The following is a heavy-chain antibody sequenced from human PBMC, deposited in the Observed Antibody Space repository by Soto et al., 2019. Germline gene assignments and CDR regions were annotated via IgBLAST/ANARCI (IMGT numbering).Heavy chain of an antibody. Sequence: PSASLSLTCALSAGSISSSNWWSWVRQPPGKGLEWIGEIYHSGSTNYNPSLKSRVTISVDKSKNQFSLNLNSVTAADRAVYLGARKMMQAAGADWGPGTVVTVCS. CDR2: IYHSGST. J-gene: IGHJ4*02. CDR3: ARKMMQAAGAD. CDR1: AGSISSSNW. D-gene: IGHD6-13*01. V-gene: IGHV4-4*02.